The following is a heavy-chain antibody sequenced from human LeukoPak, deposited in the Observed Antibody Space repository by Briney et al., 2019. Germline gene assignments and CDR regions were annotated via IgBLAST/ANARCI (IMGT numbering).Heavy chain of an antibody. Sequence: PGGSLRLSCAASGFTFSTYSMNWVRQAPGKGLEWVSSISSSSSYIYYAGSVKGRFTISRDNAKNSLYLQMNSLRAEDTAVYYCARDRGYSYGPFDYWGQGTLVTVSS. J-gene: IGHJ4*02. V-gene: IGHV3-21*01. D-gene: IGHD5-18*01. CDR2: ISSSSSYI. CDR3: ARDRGYSYGPFDY. CDR1: GFTFSTYS.